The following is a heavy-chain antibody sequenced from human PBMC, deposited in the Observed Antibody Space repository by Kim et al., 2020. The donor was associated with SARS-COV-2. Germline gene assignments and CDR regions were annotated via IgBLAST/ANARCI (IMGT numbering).Heavy chain of an antibody. V-gene: IGHV3-7*03. Sequence: DSVKARFTIYSDNTKNSLYLRMNSLRAEDTAVYYCASGGYCSGGNCYLDYWGQGTQVTVSS. D-gene: IGHD2-15*01. CDR3: ASGGYCSGGNCYLDY. J-gene: IGHJ4*02.